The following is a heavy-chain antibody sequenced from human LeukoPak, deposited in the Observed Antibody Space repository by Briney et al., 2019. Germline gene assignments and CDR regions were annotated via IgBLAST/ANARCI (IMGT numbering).Heavy chain of an antibody. CDR2: IYYSGST. V-gene: IGHV4-59*01. J-gene: IGHJ6*02. D-gene: IGHD3-3*01. CDR3: AREGAYYDFWSGYYQPGPHYGMDV. Sequence: SETLSLTCTVSGGSIRSYYWSWIRQPPGKGLEWIGYIYYSGSTNYNPSLKSRVTISVDTSKNQFSLKLSSVTAADTAVYYCAREGAYYDFWSGYYQPGPHYGMDVWGQGTTVTVSS. CDR1: GGSIRSYY.